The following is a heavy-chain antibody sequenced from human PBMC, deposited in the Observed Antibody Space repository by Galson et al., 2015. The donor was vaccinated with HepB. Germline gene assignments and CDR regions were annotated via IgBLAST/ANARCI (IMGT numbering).Heavy chain of an antibody. Sequence: SVKVSCKASGGTFSSYAISWVRQAPGQGLEWMGGIIPIFGTANYAQKFQGRVTITADESTSTAYMELSSLRSEDTAVYYCAAMFGELLPFFDYWGQGTLVTVSS. D-gene: IGHD3-10*02. CDR3: AAMFGELLPFFDY. V-gene: IGHV1-69*13. CDR1: GGTFSSYA. J-gene: IGHJ4*02. CDR2: IIPIFGTA.